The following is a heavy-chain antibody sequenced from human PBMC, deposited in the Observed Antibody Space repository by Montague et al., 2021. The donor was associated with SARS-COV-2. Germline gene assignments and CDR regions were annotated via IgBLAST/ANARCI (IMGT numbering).Heavy chain of an antibody. CDR3: ARFAYLLLLIASYYGMDV. CDR2: ISHSGST. J-gene: IGHJ6*02. Sequence: SETLSLTCAVYGGSFSGYYWSWIRQPPGKGLEWIGEISHSGSTNYNPSLKSRVTISIDTSKNQFSLKLSSVTAADTAVYYCARFAYLLLLIASYYGMDVWGQGTPVTVSS. CDR1: GGSFSGYY. V-gene: IGHV4-34*01. D-gene: IGHD2-2*01.